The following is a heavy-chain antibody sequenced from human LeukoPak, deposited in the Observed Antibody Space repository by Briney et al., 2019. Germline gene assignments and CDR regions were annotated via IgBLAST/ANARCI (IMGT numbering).Heavy chain of an antibody. CDR1: GYTFTSYY. J-gene: IGHJ1*01. Sequence: ASVKVSCKASGYTFTSYYMHWVRQAPGQGLEWMGIINPSGGSTSYAQKFQGRVTMTRDTSTSTVYMELSSLRSEDTAVYYCARYDLVVYSSSWYQGYFQHRGQGTLVTVSS. CDR2: INPSGGST. CDR3: ARYDLVVYSSSWYQGYFQH. D-gene: IGHD6-13*01. V-gene: IGHV1-46*01.